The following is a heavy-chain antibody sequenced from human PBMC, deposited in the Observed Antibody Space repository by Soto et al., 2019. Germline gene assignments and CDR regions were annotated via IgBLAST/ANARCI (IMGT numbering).Heavy chain of an antibody. V-gene: IGHV1-69*13. J-gene: IGHJ3*01. CDR2: ILPFFGTA. CDR1: GGTFRTEA. D-gene: IGHD4-17*01. CDR3: ARGHEYGVNSDAFDV. Sequence: QVHLVQSGAEVKKPGSSVKVSCKYSGGTFRTEAINWVRQAPGQGPEWMGGILPFFGTADYAPRFQGRVTITADGATTTAYMELRSLTSQDTAVYFCARGHEYGVNSDAFDVWGQGTMVTVSS.